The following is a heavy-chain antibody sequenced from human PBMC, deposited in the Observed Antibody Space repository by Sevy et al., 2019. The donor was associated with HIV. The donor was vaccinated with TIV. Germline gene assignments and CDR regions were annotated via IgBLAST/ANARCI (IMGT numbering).Heavy chain of an antibody. CDR2: IDQDGSDK. Sequence: GESLKISCVASEFIFTGYWMNWVRQAPGKGLEWVANIDQDGSDKRYVDSVRGRFTISRDNANNFLYLQMSSLRADDTAVYYCARAGGWGNINHSNQILDIWGHGTKVTVSS. V-gene: IGHV3-7*01. D-gene: IGHD3-16*01. CDR3: ARAGGWGNINHSNQILDI. J-gene: IGHJ3*02. CDR1: EFIFTGYW.